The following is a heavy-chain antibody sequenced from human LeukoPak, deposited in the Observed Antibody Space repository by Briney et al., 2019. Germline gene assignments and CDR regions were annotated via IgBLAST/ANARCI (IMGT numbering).Heavy chain of an antibody. J-gene: IGHJ4*02. V-gene: IGHV3-23*01. Sequence: GGSLRLSCAVSGFTLSNYGMSWVRQAPGKGLEWVAGISDSGGRTNYADSVKGRFKSARDNEKKTVDLQMNRLRGEERAVYCVATRGVVIRVILVGFHKEPNSFDSWGQGALVTVSS. CDR1: GFTLSNYG. D-gene: IGHD3-22*01. CDR2: ISDSGGRT. CDR3: ATRGVVIRVILVGFHKEPNSFDS.